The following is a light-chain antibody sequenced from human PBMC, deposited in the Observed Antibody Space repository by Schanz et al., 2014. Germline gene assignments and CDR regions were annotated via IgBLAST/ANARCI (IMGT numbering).Light chain of an antibody. J-gene: IGKJ2*01. V-gene: IGKV3-20*01. CDR3: QQHGSSPEALYT. CDR2: GAS. Sequence: EIVMTQSPVTLSVSPGERATLSCRASQSIRSDLAWYQQKPGQAPRLLIYGASSRATGIPDRFSGSGSGTDFTLTISRLEPEDFAVYYCQQHGSSPEALYTFGQGTKLEIK. CDR1: QSIRSD.